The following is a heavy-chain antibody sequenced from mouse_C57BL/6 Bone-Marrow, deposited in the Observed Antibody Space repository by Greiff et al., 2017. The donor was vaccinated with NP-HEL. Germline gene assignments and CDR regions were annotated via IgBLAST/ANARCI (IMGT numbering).Heavy chain of an antibody. CDR2: IHPNSGST. Sequence: VQLQQPGAELVKPGASVKLSCKASGYTFTSYWMHWVKQRPGQGLEWIGMIHPNSGSTNYNEKFKSKATLTVDKSSSTAYMLLSSLTSGDSAVEYGARKGDIYYGYGGFAYWGQGTLVTVSA. V-gene: IGHV1-64*01. J-gene: IGHJ3*01. CDR3: ARKGDIYYGYGGFAY. D-gene: IGHD2-2*01. CDR1: GYTFTSYW.